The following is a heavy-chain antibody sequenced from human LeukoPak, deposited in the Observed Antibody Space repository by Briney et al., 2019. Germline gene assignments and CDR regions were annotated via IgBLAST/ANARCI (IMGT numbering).Heavy chain of an antibody. V-gene: IGHV4-30-4*01. D-gene: IGHD3-22*01. J-gene: IGHJ6*02. CDR1: GGSISSGDYY. CDR2: IYYSGST. CDR3: ARVRLFGYASAAYMDV. Sequence: LSQTLSLTCTVSGGSISSGDYYWSWIRQPPGKGLEWIGYIYYSGSTYYNPSLKSRVTISVDTSKNQFSLKLSSVTAADTAVYYCARVRLFGYASAAYMDVWGQGTTVTVSS.